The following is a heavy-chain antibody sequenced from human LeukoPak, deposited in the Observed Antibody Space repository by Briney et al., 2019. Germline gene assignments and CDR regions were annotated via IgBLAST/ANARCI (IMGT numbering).Heavy chain of an antibody. D-gene: IGHD6-19*01. Sequence: SGTLSLTCAVSGGSVSSTNWWSWVRQPPGKGLEWIGEIYHSGNTNYNPSLKSRVTLSVDKSKNQLSLKVNSVTAADTAVYYCVANGWYSLEHWGQGTLVIVSS. CDR3: VANGWYSLEH. J-gene: IGHJ1*01. CDR1: GGSVSSTNW. CDR2: IYHSGNT. V-gene: IGHV4-4*02.